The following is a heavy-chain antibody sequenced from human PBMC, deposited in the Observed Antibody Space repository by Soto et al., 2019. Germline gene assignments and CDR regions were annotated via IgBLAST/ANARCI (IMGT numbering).Heavy chain of an antibody. CDR3: ARGGNIVATINHVPSDYGMDV. J-gene: IGHJ6*02. CDR2: ISYDGSNK. Sequence: PGGSLRLSCAASGFTFSSYAMHWVRQAPGKGLEWVAVISYDGSNKYYADSVKGRFTISRDNSKNTLYLQMNSLRAEDTAVYYCARGGNIVATINHVPSDYGMDVWGQGTTVTVSS. V-gene: IGHV3-30-3*01. D-gene: IGHD5-12*01. CDR1: GFTFSSYA.